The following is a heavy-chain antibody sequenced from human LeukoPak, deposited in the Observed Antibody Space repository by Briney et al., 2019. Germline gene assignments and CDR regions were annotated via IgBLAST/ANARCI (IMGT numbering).Heavy chain of an antibody. V-gene: IGHV4-38-2*01. CDR1: GFTFSSYA. D-gene: IGHD3-22*01. Sequence: GSLRLSCAASGFTFSSYAMSWVRQPPGKGLEWIGSIFYSGITYYKPSLKSRITISVDTSKNQFSLRLSSVTAADTAVYYCASLHHSRGVDSWGQGTLVTVSS. CDR3: ASLHHSRGVDS. J-gene: IGHJ4*02. CDR2: IFYSGIT.